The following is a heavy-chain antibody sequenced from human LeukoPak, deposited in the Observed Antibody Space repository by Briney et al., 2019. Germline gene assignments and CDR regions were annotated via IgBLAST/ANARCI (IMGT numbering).Heavy chain of an antibody. CDR3: ARDSSGANAVFDY. V-gene: IGHV3-64*01. CDR1: GFTFSSYA. CDR2: ISSNGGST. D-gene: IGHD6-19*01. J-gene: IGHJ4*02. Sequence: GGSLRLSCAASGFTFSSYAMHWVRQAPGKGLEYVSAISSNGGSTYYANSVKGRFTISRDNSKNTLYLQMDSLRAEDMAVYYCARDSSGANAVFDYWGQGTLVTVSS.